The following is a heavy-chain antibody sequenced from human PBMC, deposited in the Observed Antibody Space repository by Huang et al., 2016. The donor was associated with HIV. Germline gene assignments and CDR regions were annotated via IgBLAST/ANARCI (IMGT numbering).Heavy chain of an antibody. Sequence: QVRLQQWGGGLVRPSETLSRTCAVYCGPFGTHYWSWIRQSPGKGLEWIAEIKYNWHSNFNPSRRSRVSISVDTSKSQFSLNVTSVTAADTAIYYCARGRDTTEMDTVDDALDVWDQGTLVIVSS. V-gene: IGHV4-34*02. CDR2: IKYNWHS. CDR3: ARGRDTTEMDTVDDALDV. D-gene: IGHD1-1*01. CDR1: CGPFGTHY. J-gene: IGHJ3*01.